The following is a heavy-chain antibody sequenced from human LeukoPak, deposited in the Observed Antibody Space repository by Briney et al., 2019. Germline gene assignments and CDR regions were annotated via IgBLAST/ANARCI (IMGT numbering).Heavy chain of an antibody. CDR2: IKGKTDGGTT. CDR3: ATGYTCTNGPDY. D-gene: IGHD2-8*01. V-gene: IGHV3-15*01. Sequence: GGSLRLSCAASGFTFINAYMSWARHAPGKGLEWLVRIKGKTDGGTTEYAAPVKGRFTISRDDSNDSLYLQMNSLKTEGTAVYYCATGYTCTNGPDYCGVGSLVTVS. J-gene: IGHJ4*02. CDR1: GFTFINAY.